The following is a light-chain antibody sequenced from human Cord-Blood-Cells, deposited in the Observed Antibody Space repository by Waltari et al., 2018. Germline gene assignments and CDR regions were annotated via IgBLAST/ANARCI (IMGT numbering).Light chain of an antibody. J-gene: IGLJ2*01. CDR2: EDN. CDR3: QSYDSSNHGV. CDR1: SGSIASTS. V-gene: IGLV6-57*01. Sequence: NFMLTPPHSVSESPGKTVTISCTRTSGSIASTSVQWYQQRPGSSPTTVIYEDNQRPSGVPDRFSGSIDSSSNSASLTISGLKTEDEADYYCQSYDSSNHGVFGGGTKLTVL.